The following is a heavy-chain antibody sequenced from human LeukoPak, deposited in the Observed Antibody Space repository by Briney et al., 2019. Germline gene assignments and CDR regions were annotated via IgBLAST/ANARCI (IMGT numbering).Heavy chain of an antibody. Sequence: GGSLRLSCAASGFTFSSYWMHWVRQAPGKGLVWVSRIKSDGSSTNYADSVKGRFTISRDNAKNTLYLQTDSLRAEDTAVYYCARRGYGSGSYFFDYWGQGTLVTVSS. D-gene: IGHD3-10*01. CDR1: GFTFSSYW. J-gene: IGHJ4*02. CDR3: ARRGYGSGSYFFDY. CDR2: IKSDGSST. V-gene: IGHV3-74*01.